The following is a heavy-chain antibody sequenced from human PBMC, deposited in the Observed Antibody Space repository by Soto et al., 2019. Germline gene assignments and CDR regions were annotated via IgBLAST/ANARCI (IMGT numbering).Heavy chain of an antibody. V-gene: IGHV4-39*01. CDR1: GGSISSSSYY. CDR3: ARHDGLVVASTVGLFDL. J-gene: IGHJ5*02. Sequence: PSETLSLTCTVSGGSISSSSYYWGWIRQPPGKGLEWIGSIYYSGSTYYNPSLKSRVTISVDTSKNQFSLKLSSVTAADTAVYYCARHDGLVVASTVGLFDLWGQGTLVTVSS. D-gene: IGHD2-2*01. CDR2: IYYSGST.